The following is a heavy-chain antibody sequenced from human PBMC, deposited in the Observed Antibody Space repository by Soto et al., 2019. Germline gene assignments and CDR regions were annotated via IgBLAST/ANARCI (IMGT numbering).Heavy chain of an antibody. Sequence: PSETLSLTCTVSGGSISSDYWSWIRQPPGKGLEWIGYIYYSGSTNYNPSLKSRVTISVYTSKNQFSLKLSSVTAADTAVYYCASSNIAAAGFYYYGMDVWGRGTTVTVSS. D-gene: IGHD6-13*01. CDR1: GGSISSDY. CDR2: IYYSGST. J-gene: IGHJ6*02. CDR3: ASSNIAAAGFYYYGMDV. V-gene: IGHV4-59*01.